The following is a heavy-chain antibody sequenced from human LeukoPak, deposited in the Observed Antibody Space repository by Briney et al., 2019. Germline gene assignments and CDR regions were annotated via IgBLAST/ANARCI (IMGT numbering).Heavy chain of an antibody. CDR1: GGSIGSGSYY. CDR3: AREELELDAFDI. J-gene: IGHJ3*02. Sequence: PSQTLSLTCTVSGGSIGSGSYYWSWIRQPAGKGLEWIGRIYTSGSTNYNPSLKGRVTISVDTSKNQFSLKLSSVAAADTAVYYCAREELELDAFDIWGQGTMVTVSS. V-gene: IGHV4-61*02. CDR2: IYTSGST. D-gene: IGHD1-7*01.